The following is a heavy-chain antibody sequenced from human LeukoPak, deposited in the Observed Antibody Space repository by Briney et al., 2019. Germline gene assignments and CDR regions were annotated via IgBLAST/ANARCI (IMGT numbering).Heavy chain of an antibody. CDR3: AREAIRTMVDGMDV. Sequence: SQTLSLTCAISGDSVSSNSAAWNWIRQSPSRGLEWLGRTYYRSKWYNDYAVSVKSRITINPDTSKNQFSLQLASGPPEATAMYFCAREAIRTMVDGMDVWGQGTTVTVSS. D-gene: IGHD4/OR15-4a*01. CDR1: GDSVSSNSAA. CDR2: TYYRSKWYN. J-gene: IGHJ6*02. V-gene: IGHV6-1*01.